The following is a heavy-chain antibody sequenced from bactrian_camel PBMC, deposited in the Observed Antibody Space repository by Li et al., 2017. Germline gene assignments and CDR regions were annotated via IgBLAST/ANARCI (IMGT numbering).Heavy chain of an antibody. CDR2: IDDYGST. CDR3: AASGSNPDCWTYCSDGNCRDFKY. CDR1: GRSNENYF. V-gene: IGHV3S55*01. J-gene: IGHJ4*01. Sequence: QVQLVESGGGSVQAGGSLRLSCAISGRSNENYFLAWFRQPPGKEREGVAVIDDYGSTSYADSVQGRFTISKDKAKNTLYLEMNNLKPEDTAVYYCAASGSNPDCWTYCSDGNCRDFKYSGQGTQVTVS. D-gene: IGHD2*01.